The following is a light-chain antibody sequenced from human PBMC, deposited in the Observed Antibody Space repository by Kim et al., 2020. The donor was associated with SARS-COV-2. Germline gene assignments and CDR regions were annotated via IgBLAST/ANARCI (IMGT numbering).Light chain of an antibody. CDR1: KLGDKC. V-gene: IGLV3-1*01. CDR2: QDS. J-gene: IGLJ2*01. Sequence: SWSPGQTASITCSGVKLGDKCSCWYQQKPGRSPVLVIYQDSKRPSGIPERFSGSNSGNTATLTISGTQAMDEADYYCQAWDSSTVVFGGGTQLTVL. CDR3: QAWDSSTVV.